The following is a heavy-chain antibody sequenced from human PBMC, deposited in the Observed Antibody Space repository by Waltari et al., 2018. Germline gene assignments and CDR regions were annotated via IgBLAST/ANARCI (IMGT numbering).Heavy chain of an antibody. J-gene: IGHJ1*01. D-gene: IGHD2-8*02. CDR1: GGSFSGYY. V-gene: IGHV4-34*01. Sequence: QVQLQQWGAGLLKPSETLSLTCAVYGGSFSGYYWSWIRQPPGKGLEWIGEINHSGSTNYNPSLKRRVTISVDTSKNQFSLKLSSVTAADTAVYYCARGQYCTGGVCYVEYFQHWGQGTLVTVSS. CDR3: ARGQYCTGGVCYVEYFQH. CDR2: INHSGST.